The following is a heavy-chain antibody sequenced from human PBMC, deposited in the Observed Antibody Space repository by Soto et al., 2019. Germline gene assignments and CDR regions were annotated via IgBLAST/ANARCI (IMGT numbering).Heavy chain of an antibody. V-gene: IGHV1-46*01. Sequence: GASVKVSCKASGYTFTSYYMHWVRQAPGQGLEWMGIINPSGGSTSYAQKFQGRVTMTRDTSTSTVYMELSSLRSEDTAVYYCARELMIFGVVQPPGYYGMDVWGQGTTVTVSS. D-gene: IGHD3-3*01. CDR3: ARELMIFGVVQPPGYYGMDV. J-gene: IGHJ6*02. CDR1: GYTFTSYY. CDR2: INPSGGST.